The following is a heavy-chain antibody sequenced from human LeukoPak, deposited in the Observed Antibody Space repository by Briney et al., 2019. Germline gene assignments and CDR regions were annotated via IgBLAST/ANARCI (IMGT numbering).Heavy chain of an antibody. Sequence: PGRSLRLSCAASGFTFRDFSMHWVRQTPGKGLEWVSLISGDGGVTHYGDSVRGRFTISRDNSKNSLYLHMSALRVEDTAFYYCAKGNNSISFNFDYWSRGTLVTVSS. V-gene: IGHV3-43*02. J-gene: IGHJ4*02. CDR3: AKGNNSISFNFDY. CDR2: ISGDGGVT. D-gene: IGHD2/OR15-2a*01. CDR1: GFTFRDFS.